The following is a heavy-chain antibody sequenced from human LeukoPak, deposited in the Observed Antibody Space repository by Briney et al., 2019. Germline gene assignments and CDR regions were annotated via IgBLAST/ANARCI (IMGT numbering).Heavy chain of an antibody. CDR2: IYTSGST. CDR3: ARGRSKLEVRGVIHDY. CDR1: GYSISSGYY. Sequence: SETLSLTCTVSGYSISSGYYWGWIRQPAGKGLEWIGRIYTSGSTNYNPSLKSRVTISVDTSKNQFSLKLSSVTAADTAVYYCARGRSKLEVRGVIHDYWGQGTLVTVSS. V-gene: IGHV4-61*02. J-gene: IGHJ4*02. D-gene: IGHD3-10*01.